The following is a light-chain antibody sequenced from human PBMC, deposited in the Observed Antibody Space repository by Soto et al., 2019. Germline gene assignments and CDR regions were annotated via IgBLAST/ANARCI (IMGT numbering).Light chain of an antibody. V-gene: IGKV1-39*01. CDR2: DAS. Sequence: DIQMTQSPSSLSASVGDRVTITCRASQSISSYLNWYQQKPGKAPNLLIYDASTLQSGVPSRFSGSGSGTDFTLTISSLQPEDFATYFCQQSYSTPPTFGQGTKVDI. CDR3: QQSYSTPPT. CDR1: QSISSY. J-gene: IGKJ1*01.